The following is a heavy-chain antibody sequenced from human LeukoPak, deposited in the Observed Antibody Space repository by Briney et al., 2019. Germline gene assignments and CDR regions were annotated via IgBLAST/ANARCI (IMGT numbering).Heavy chain of an antibody. CDR1: GFTFSSYS. CDR3: VRAEVGTTLKYYYYYMDV. V-gene: IGHV3-21*01. D-gene: IGHD1-26*01. CDR2: ISSSSSYI. Sequence: GGSLRLSCAASGFTFSSYSMNWVRQAPGKGLEWVSSISSSSSYIYYADSVKGRFTISRDNAKNSLYLQMNSLRAEDTAVYYCVRAEVGTTLKYYYYYMDVWGKGTTVTVSS. J-gene: IGHJ6*03.